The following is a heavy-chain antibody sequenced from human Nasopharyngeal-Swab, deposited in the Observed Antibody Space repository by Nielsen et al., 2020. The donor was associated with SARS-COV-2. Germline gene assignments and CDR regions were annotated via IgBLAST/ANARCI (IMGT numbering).Heavy chain of an antibody. CDR2: IYTSGST. Sequence: SETLSLTCTVSGGSISSYYWSWIRQPAGQGLEWIGRIYTSGSTNYNPSLKSRVTMPVDTSKNQFSLKLSSVTAADTAVYYCAREMAVAGTSSPNWFDPWGQGTLVTVSS. V-gene: IGHV4-4*07. J-gene: IGHJ5*02. D-gene: IGHD6-19*01. CDR1: GGSISSYY. CDR3: AREMAVAGTSSPNWFDP.